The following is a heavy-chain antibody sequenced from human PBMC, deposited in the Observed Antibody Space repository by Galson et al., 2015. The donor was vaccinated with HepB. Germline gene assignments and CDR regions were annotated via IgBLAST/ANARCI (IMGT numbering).Heavy chain of an antibody. J-gene: IGHJ6*02. CDR3: AKFDDYVWGSYRYGPTYGMDV. Sequence: SLRLSCAASTFIFDDYAMHWVRQAPGKGLEWVSGISWNSGSIGYADSVKGRFTISRDNAKNSLYLQMNSLRAEDTALYYCAKFDDYVWGSYRYGPTYGMDVWGQGTTVTVSS. CDR1: TFIFDDYA. V-gene: IGHV3-9*01. D-gene: IGHD3-16*02. CDR2: ISWNSGSI.